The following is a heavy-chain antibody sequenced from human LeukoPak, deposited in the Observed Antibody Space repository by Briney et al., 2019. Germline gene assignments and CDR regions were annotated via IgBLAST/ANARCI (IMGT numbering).Heavy chain of an antibody. Sequence: GGSLRLSCAAPGFTFSSYAMSWVRQAPGKGLEWVSAINGSGGSTYYADSVKGRFTISRDNSKNTLYLQMNSLRAEDTAVYYCAKDPSWSGYFDYWGQGTLVTVSS. CDR2: INGSGGST. D-gene: IGHD6-13*01. V-gene: IGHV3-23*01. J-gene: IGHJ4*02. CDR1: GFTFSSYA. CDR3: AKDPSWSGYFDY.